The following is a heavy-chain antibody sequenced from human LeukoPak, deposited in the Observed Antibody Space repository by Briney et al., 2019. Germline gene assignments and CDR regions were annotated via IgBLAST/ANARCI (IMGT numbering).Heavy chain of an antibody. J-gene: IGHJ4*02. V-gene: IGHV3-48*01. D-gene: IGHD3-3*01. CDR2: ISSSSSTI. CDR1: GFTFSTYW. Sequence: PGGSLRLSCAASGFTFSTYWMSWVRQAPGKGLEWVSYISSSSSTIYYADSVKGRFTISRDNAKNSLYLQMNSLRAEDTAVYYCAREFRKPSYYDFWSPMGYWGQGTLVTVSS. CDR3: AREFRKPSYYDFWSPMGY.